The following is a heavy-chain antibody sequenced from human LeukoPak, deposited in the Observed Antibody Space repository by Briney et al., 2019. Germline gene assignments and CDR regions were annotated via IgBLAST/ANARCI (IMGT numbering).Heavy chain of an antibody. D-gene: IGHD3-10*01. CDR3: AITSYSDSGSYYYYYAMDV. CDR2: INPNSGAT. V-gene: IGHV1-2*04. J-gene: IGHJ6*02. Sequence: ASVKVSCKASGYTFTSYGISWVRQAPGQGLEWMGWINPNSGATNYARKFQGWVTMTRDTSVSTAYMEVTRLKFDDTAVYYCAITSYSDSGSYYYYYAMDVWGQGTTVTVSS. CDR1: GYTFTSYG.